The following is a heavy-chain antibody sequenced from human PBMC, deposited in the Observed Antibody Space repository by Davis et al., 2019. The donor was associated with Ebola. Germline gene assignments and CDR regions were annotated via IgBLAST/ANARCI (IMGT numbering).Heavy chain of an antibody. CDR3: ARDLWYNWNYFRPY. CDR1: GYTFTGYY. CDR2: INPNSGGT. Sequence: ASVKVSCKASGYTFTGYYMHWVRQAPGQGLEWMGWINPNSGGTNYAQKFQGRVTMTRDTSISTAYMELSRLRSDDTAVYYCARDLWYNWNYFRPYWGQGTLVTVSS. J-gene: IGHJ4*02. V-gene: IGHV1-2*02. D-gene: IGHD1-7*01.